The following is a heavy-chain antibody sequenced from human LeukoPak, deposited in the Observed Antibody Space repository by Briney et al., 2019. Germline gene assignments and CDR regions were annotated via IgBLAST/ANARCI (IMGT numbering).Heavy chain of an antibody. J-gene: IGHJ4*02. Sequence: GGSLRLSCAASGFTFDDYTMHWVRHAPGKGLEWVSLISWDGGSTYYADSVKGRFTISRDNSKNSLYLQMNSLRTEDTALYYCAKAPTPITVTTLDYFDYWGQGTLVTVSS. D-gene: IGHD4-17*01. CDR2: ISWDGGST. CDR3: AKAPTPITVTTLDYFDY. V-gene: IGHV3-43*01. CDR1: GFTFDDYT.